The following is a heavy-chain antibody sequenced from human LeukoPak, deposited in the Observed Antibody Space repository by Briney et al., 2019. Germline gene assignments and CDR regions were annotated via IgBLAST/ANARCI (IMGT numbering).Heavy chain of an antibody. V-gene: IGHV3-23*01. CDR3: AKERWAPTAKGIVGATLDY. CDR2: ISGSGGST. J-gene: IGHJ4*02. D-gene: IGHD1-26*01. CDR1: GFTFSSYA. Sequence: GGSLRLSCAASGFTFSSYAMSWVRQAPGKGLEWVSAISGSGGSTYYADSVKGRFTISRDNSKNTLYLQMNSLRAEDTAVYYCAKERWAPTAKGIVGATLDYWGQGTLVTVSS.